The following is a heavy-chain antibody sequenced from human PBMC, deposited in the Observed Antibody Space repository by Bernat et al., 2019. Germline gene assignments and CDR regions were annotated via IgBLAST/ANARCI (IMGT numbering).Heavy chain of an antibody. V-gene: IGHV4-34*02. D-gene: IGHD1-7*01. CDR2: INHSGST. CDR1: GGSFSGYY. J-gene: IGHJ5*02. CDR3: ARGGELGES. Sequence: QVQLQQWGAGLLKPSETLSLTCAVYGGSFSGYYWSWIRQPPGKGLEWIGEINHSGSTNYNPSLKSRVTMSLDTSNNPFSLKLRSGTAAGTAVYYRARGGELGESWGQGTPVTGSP.